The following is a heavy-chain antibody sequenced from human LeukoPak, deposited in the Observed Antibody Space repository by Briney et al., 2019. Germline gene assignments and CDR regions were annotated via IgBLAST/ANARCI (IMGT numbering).Heavy chain of an antibody. D-gene: IGHD3-22*01. V-gene: IGHV4-34*01. Sequence: SETLSLTCAVYGGSFSGYFWSWIRQPPGKGLEWIGDINHNGGTNYNPSLKSRVTISVDTSKNQFSLKLSSVTAADTAVYYCARDLEVYYDSSGDHYYYYYMDVWGKGTTVTVSS. CDR2: INHNGGT. CDR3: ARDLEVYYDSSGDHYYYYYMDV. CDR1: GGSFSGYF. J-gene: IGHJ6*03.